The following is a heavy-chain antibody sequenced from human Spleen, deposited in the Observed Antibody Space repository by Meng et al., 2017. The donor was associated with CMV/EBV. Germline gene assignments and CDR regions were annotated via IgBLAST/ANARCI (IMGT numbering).Heavy chain of an antibody. CDR1: GFTFSSYA. CDR2: ISGSGGST. Sequence: GGSLRLSCAASGFTFSSYAMSRVRQAPGKGLEWVSAISGSGGSTYYADSVKGRFTISRDNSKNTLYLQMNSLRAEDTAVYYCARVILNSNVMMIASDYWGQGTLVTVSS. V-gene: IGHV3-23*01. CDR3: ARVILNSNVMMIASDY. D-gene: IGHD2-21*01. J-gene: IGHJ4*02.